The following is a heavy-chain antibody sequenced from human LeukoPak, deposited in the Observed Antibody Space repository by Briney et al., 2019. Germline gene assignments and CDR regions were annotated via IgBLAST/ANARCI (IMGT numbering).Heavy chain of an antibody. CDR2: IKSDGSST. V-gene: IGHV3-74*01. J-gene: IGHJ4*02. CDR1: GFTFSTYF. CDR3: ATSRTFDY. Sequence: GGSLRLSCAASGFTFSTYFMHWLRQAPGKGLVWVSRIKSDGSSTSYADSVKGRFTISRDNAKNTVYLQMNSLRAEDTAVYYCATSRTFDYWGQGTLVTVSS.